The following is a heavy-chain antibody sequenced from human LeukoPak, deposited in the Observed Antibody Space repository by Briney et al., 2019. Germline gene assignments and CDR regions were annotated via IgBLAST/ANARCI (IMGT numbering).Heavy chain of an antibody. D-gene: IGHD3-10*01. CDR1: GYTFTSYD. V-gene: IGHV1-2*02. CDR3: ATFHPYKEFGEDY. J-gene: IGHJ4*02. CDR2: INPNSGGT. Sequence: ASVKVSCKASGYTFTSYDINWVRQAPGQGLEWMGWINPNSGGTNYAQKFQGRVTMTRDTSISTAYMELSRLRSDDTAVYYCATFHPYKEFGEDYWGQGTLVTVSP.